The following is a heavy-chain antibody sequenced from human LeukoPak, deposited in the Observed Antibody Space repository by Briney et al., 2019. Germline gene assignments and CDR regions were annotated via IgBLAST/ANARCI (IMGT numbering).Heavy chain of an antibody. D-gene: IGHD2-15*01. J-gene: IGHJ6*04. Sequence: GGSLRLSCAASGFTFSNYAMSWVRQAPGKGLEWVSGISGSGGSTDYADSVKGRFTISRDNSKNTLYLQMNSLRAEDTAVYYCAGYCSGGSCFRAHYYYYYGLDVCGKGTTVTVSS. CDR2: ISGSGGST. V-gene: IGHV3-23*01. CDR3: AGYCSGGSCFRAHYYYYYGLDV. CDR1: GFTFSNYA.